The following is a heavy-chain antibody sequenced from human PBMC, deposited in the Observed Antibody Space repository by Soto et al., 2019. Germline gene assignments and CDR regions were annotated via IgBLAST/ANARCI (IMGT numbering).Heavy chain of an antibody. Sequence: EASVKVSCKASGYTFTSYAMHWVRQAPGQRLEWMGWINAGNGNTKYSQKFQGRVTITRDTSASTAYMELSSLRSEDTAVYYCARVKQWLVPMSAFDIWGQGTMVTVSS. CDR3: ARVKQWLVPMSAFDI. J-gene: IGHJ3*02. V-gene: IGHV1-3*01. CDR2: INAGNGNT. D-gene: IGHD6-19*01. CDR1: GYTFTSYA.